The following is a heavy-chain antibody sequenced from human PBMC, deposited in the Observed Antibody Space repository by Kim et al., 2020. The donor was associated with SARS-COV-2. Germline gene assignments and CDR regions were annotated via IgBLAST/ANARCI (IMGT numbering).Heavy chain of an antibody. J-gene: IGHJ4*02. Sequence: LSLTCAASGFTFSSYEMNWVRQAPGKGLEWVSYISSSGTTIYYADSVKGRFSVSRDNAKNSLYLQMNSLRAEDTAVYYCARGLAQWATPYYFDYWGQGTLVTVSS. CDR1: GFTFSSYE. CDR3: ARGLAQWATPYYFDY. CDR2: ISSSGTTI. D-gene: IGHD1-26*01. V-gene: IGHV3-48*03.